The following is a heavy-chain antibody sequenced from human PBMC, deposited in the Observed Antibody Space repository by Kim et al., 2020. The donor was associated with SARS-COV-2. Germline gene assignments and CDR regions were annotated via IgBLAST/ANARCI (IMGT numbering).Heavy chain of an antibody. J-gene: IGHJ3*01. D-gene: IGHD4-17*01. CDR3: TRELDYGDYEGA. V-gene: IGHV3-49*02. Sequence: YAASVKGRFTISRDDSKSIAYLQMNSLKTEDTAVYYCTRELDYGDYEGAWGQGTMVTVSS.